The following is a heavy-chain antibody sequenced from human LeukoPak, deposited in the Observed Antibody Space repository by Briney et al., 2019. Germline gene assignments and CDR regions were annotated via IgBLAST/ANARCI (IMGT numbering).Heavy chain of an antibody. Sequence: GGSLRLSCAASGFTFSNAWMSWVRQAPGKGLEWVGRIKSKTDGGTTDYAAPVKGRFTISRDDSKNTLYLQMNSLKTEDTAVYYCTTDYYGSGSYYNLYGYWGQGTLVTVSS. J-gene: IGHJ4*02. CDR2: IKSKTDGGTT. CDR3: TTDYYGSGSYYNLYGY. D-gene: IGHD3-10*01. CDR1: GFTFSNAW. V-gene: IGHV3-15*01.